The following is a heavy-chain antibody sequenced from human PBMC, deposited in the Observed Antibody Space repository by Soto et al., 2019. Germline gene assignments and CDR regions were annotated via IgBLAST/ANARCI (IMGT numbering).Heavy chain of an antibody. V-gene: IGHV3-21*01. CDR1: GFTFSSYS. CDR3: ARDPLVGATDDDSFDI. D-gene: IGHD1-26*01. J-gene: IGHJ3*02. Sequence: EVQLVESGGGLVKPGGSLRLSCAASGFTFSSYSMNWVRQAPGKGLEWVSSISSSSSYIYYADSVKGRFTISRDNAKNSLYLQMNSLRADDTAVYYCARDPLVGATDDDSFDIWGQGTMVTVSS. CDR2: ISSSSSYI.